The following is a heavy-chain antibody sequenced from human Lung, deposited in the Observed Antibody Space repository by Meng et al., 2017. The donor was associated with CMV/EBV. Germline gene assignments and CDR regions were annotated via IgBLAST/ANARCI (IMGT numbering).Heavy chain of an antibody. D-gene: IGHD3-10*01. V-gene: IGHV3-48*03. J-gene: IGHJ6*02. CDR2: ISSNGSTI. CDR1: GFTFSSYE. CDR3: ARDPLWFGVNYYYGMDF. Sequence: SCAASGFTFSSYEMNWVRQAPGKGLEWVSYISSNGSTIYYADSVKGRFTISRDNAKNSLYLQMNSLRAEDTAVYYCARDPLWFGVNYYYGMDFWGQGXTVTVSS.